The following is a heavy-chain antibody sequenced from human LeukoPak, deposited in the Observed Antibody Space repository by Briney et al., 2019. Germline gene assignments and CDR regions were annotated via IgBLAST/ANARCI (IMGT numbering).Heavy chain of an antibody. Sequence: GGSLRLSCAASGFTLSSYDIHWVRHATGKGLEWVSGIGTAGEIYYPGSVKGRFTISRENAKNSLYLQMNSLRAGDTAVYYCARAAYSSTWYSRYFDLWGRGTLVTVSS. CDR1: GFTLSSYD. CDR3: ARAAYSSTWYSRYFDL. V-gene: IGHV3-13*01. D-gene: IGHD6-13*01. CDR2: IGTAGEI. J-gene: IGHJ2*01.